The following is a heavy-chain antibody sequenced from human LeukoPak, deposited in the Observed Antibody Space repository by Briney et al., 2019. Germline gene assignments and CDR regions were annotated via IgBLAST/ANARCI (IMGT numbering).Heavy chain of an antibody. V-gene: IGHV3-23*01. CDR3: ASIAAANKEVDY. D-gene: IGHD6-13*01. Sequence: GGSLRLSCAVSGFTFSSYAMSWVRQAPGKGLEWVSAISGSGGTTYYADSVKGRFTISRDNAKNSLYLQMNSLRAEDTAVYYCASIAAANKEVDYWGQGTLVTVSS. CDR1: GFTFSSYA. J-gene: IGHJ4*02. CDR2: ISGSGGTT.